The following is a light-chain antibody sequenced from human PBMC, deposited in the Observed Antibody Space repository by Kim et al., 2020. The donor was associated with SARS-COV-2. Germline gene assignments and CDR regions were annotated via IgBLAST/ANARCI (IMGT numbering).Light chain of an antibody. CDR3: QVWDSSSDHP. CDR2: YDS. CDR1: NIGSKS. Sequence: SYELTQPPSVSVAPGKTARITCGGNNIGSKSVHWYQQKPGQAPVLVIYYDSDRHSGIPERFSGSNSGNTATLTISRVEAGDEADYYCQVWDSSSDHPFGTGTQVTVL. J-gene: IGLJ1*01. V-gene: IGLV3-21*04.